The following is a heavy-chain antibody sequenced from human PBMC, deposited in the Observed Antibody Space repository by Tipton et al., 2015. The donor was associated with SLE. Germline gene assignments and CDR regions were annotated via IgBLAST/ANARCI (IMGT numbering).Heavy chain of an antibody. CDR2: MYYSGST. CDR1: GGSISSGGYY. CDR3: ARGRRGYTAYVVPYY. Sequence: LRLSCSVSGGSISSGGYYWSWIRQHPGKGLEWIGYMYYSGSTYYNPSLKSRVSISVDTSKNQFSLKLSSLTAADTAVYYCARGRRGYTAYVVPYYWGQGTQVTVSS. D-gene: IGHD5-12*01. J-gene: IGHJ4*02. V-gene: IGHV4-31*02.